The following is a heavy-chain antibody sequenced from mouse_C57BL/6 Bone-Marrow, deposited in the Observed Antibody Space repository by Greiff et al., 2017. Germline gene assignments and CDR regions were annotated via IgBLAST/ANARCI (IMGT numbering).Heavy chain of an antibody. Sequence: QVTLKESGPGILQPSQTLSLTCSFSGFSLSTFGMGVGWISQPSGKGLEWLAHIWWGDVKYYNQAMKSRPTISKDTSKNQVFLKITNGYTADTATYYCARIPPVYGYDWYFDVWGTGTTVTVSA. J-gene: IGHJ1*03. CDR1: GFSLSTFGMG. CDR3: ARIPPVYGYDWYFDV. D-gene: IGHD2-2*01. CDR2: IWWGDVK. V-gene: IGHV8-8*01.